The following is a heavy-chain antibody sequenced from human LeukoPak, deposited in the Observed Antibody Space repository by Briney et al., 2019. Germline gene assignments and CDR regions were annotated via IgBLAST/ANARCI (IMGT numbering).Heavy chain of an antibody. CDR3: ARHRLDAGQLVAGMPSYYYYGMDV. CDR2: IYTSGST. V-gene: IGHV4-61*02. CDR1: GGSISSGSYY. D-gene: IGHD6-19*01. Sequence: SETLSLTCTVSGGSISSGSYYWSWIRQPAGKGLEWIGRIYTSGSTNYNPSLKSRVTISVDTSKNQFSLKLSSVTAADTAVYYCARHRLDAGQLVAGMPSYYYYGMDVWGQGTTVTVSS. J-gene: IGHJ6*02.